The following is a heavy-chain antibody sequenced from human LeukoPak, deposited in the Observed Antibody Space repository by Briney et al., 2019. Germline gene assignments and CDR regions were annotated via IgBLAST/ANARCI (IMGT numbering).Heavy chain of an antibody. D-gene: IGHD2-2*01. CDR1: GFTFKSHA. CDR2: ISWDGNIE. J-gene: IGHJ4*02. CDR3: ANRRCTSNSCYLEY. V-gene: IGHV3-30-3*01. Sequence: GGSLRLSCSASGFTFKSHAMHWIRQAPGKGLEWVAFISWDGNIEHYAHPVKGRFTISRDNSKNTVYLQMNSLRAEDTAIYYCANRRCTSNSCYLEYWGQGTLVTVSS.